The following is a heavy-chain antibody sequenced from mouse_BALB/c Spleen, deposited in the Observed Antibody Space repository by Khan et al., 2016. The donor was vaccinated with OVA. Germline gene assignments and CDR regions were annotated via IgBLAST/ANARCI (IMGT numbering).Heavy chain of an antibody. CDR3: ARNYDYDEGLAY. D-gene: IGHD2-4*01. V-gene: IGHV2-2*02. Sequence: QVQLKESGPGLVQPSQSLSITCTVSGFSLTTYGVHWVRQSPGKGLEWLGVIWSGGSTDYNAAFISRLSISKDNSKSQVFFKMNSLQANDTAIYYCARNYDYDEGLAYWGQGTLVTVSA. J-gene: IGHJ3*01. CDR2: IWSGGST. CDR1: GFSLTTYG.